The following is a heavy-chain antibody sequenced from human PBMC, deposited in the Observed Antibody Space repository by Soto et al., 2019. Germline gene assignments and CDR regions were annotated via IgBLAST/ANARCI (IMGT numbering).Heavy chain of an antibody. CDR1: GYTFTSYD. CDR2: MNPNSGNT. V-gene: IGHV1-8*01. D-gene: IGHD3-10*01. CDR3: ARGRRVRGATQAGYYYYMDV. Sequence: GASVKVSCKASGYTFTSYDINWVRQATGQGLEWMGWMNPNSGNTGYAQKFQGRVTMTRNTSISTAYMELSSLRSEDTAVYYCARGRRVRGATQAGYYYYMDVWGKGTTVTVSS. J-gene: IGHJ6*03.